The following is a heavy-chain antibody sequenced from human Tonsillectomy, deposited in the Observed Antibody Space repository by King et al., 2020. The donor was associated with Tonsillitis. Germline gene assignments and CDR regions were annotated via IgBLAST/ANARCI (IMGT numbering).Heavy chain of an antibody. D-gene: IGHD4/OR15-4a*01. V-gene: IGHV3-11*05. CDR2: IRSSNSYI. J-gene: IGHJ5*02. CDR3: AREVPGATNWFDP. CDR1: GFTFSDYY. Sequence: VQLVESGGGLVKPGGSLRLSCAASGFTFSDYYMSWIRQAPGKGLEWVSYIRSSNSYINYADYVKGRFTISRDNAKNSLFLQMSSLSAEDTAVHYCAREVPGATNWFDPWGQGTLVTVSS.